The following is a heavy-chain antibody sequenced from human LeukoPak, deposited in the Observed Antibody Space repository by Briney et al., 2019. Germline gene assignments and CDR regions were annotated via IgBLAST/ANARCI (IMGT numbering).Heavy chain of an antibody. CDR1: GGSMSSYY. CDR3: ARHDSGAYPLDY. D-gene: IGHD3-22*01. CDR2: IYYSGST. J-gene: IGHJ4*02. Sequence: SETLSLTCTVSGGSMSSYYWSWIRQPPGKGLEWIGYIYYSGSTNYNPSLKSRVTISVDTSKNQFSLKLSSVTAADTAVYYCARHDSGAYPLDYWGQGTLVTDSS. V-gene: IGHV4-59*08.